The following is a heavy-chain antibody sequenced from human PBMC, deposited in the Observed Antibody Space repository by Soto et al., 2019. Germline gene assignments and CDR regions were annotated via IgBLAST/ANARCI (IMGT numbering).Heavy chain of an antibody. CDR3: TRVLYASAWYGIDY. Sequence: PGESLKISCKSSGYNLYSYWIGWVRQMPGKGLEWMGIIYPGDSGTRYSPSFQGHVTISADKSLSTAYLQWSSVKASDTAIYYCTRVLYASAWYGIDYWGQGTVVTVS. D-gene: IGHD6-19*01. J-gene: IGHJ4*02. CDR2: IYPGDSGT. V-gene: IGHV5-51*01. CDR1: GYNLYSYW.